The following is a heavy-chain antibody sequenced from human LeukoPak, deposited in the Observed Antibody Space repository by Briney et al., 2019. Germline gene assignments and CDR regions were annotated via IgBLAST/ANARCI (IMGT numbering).Heavy chain of an antibody. Sequence: SGTLSLTCAVSGGSISSSKWWSWVRQPPGKGLEWIGEIYHSGSTNYNSSLKSRVTILVDKSKNQFSLKLSSVTAADTAVYYWASGSRSHYYYYNMDVWGKGTTV. J-gene: IGHJ6*03. V-gene: IGHV4-4*02. CDR1: GGSISSSKW. CDR2: IYHSGST. D-gene: IGHD1-14*01. CDR3: ASGSRSHYYYYNMDV.